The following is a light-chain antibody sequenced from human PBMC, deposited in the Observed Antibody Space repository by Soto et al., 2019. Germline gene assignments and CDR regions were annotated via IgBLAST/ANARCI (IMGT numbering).Light chain of an antibody. CDR1: QGISND. Sequence: DIQMTQSPSSLSASVGDRVTITCQASQGISNDLNWYQQKPGKAPKLLIYDASNLETGVPSRFSRSGSRTDFTITISSLQPEDIATYCCQQYDNLPLTFGGGTKVEIK. CDR3: QQYDNLPLT. V-gene: IGKV1-33*01. J-gene: IGKJ4*01. CDR2: DAS.